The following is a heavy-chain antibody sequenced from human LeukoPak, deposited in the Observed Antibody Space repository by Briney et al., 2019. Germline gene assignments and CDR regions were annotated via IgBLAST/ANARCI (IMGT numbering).Heavy chain of an antibody. CDR3: ARLGDYGDYDPPDFDY. V-gene: IGHV4-39*01. Sequence: PSETLSLTCTVSGGSISSSSYYWGWIRQPPGKGLEWIGSIYYSGSTYYNPSLKSRVTISVDTSKNQLSLKLSSVTAADTAVYYCARLGDYGDYDPPDFDYWGQGTLVTVSS. J-gene: IGHJ4*02. CDR2: IYYSGST. D-gene: IGHD4-17*01. CDR1: GGSISSSSYY.